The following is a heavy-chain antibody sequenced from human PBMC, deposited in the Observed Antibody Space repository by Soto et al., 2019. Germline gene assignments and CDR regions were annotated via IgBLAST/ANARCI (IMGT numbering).Heavy chain of an antibody. D-gene: IGHD2-21*02. V-gene: IGHV1-46*02. CDR3: ARDWPDTYCGGDCPLGYYYHGMDV. CDR2: INPSNGFT. Sequence: QVQLVQSGAELKKPGASVSLSCKASGFTFNTYYINWVRQSPGEGLQWMGIINPSNGFTSYAQKFQDRVTMTADTSTKTVYMELSSLRSEDTSLYFCARDWPDTYCGGDCPLGYYYHGMDVWGQGTAVTVSS. CDR1: GFTFNTYY. J-gene: IGHJ6*02.